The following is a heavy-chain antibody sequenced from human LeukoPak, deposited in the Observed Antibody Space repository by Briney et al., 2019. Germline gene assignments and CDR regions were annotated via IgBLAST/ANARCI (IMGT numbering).Heavy chain of an antibody. CDR1: GGSISSRSYY. Sequence: PSETLSLTCTVSGGSISSRSYYWGWIRQPPGKGLEWIGSIYYSGSTYYNPSLKSRVTISVDTSKNQFSLKLSSVTAADTAVYYCASPAYYYDSSGYYDAFDIWGQGTMVTVSS. D-gene: IGHD3-22*01. CDR2: IYYSGST. J-gene: IGHJ3*02. CDR3: ASPAYYYDSSGYYDAFDI. V-gene: IGHV4-39*01.